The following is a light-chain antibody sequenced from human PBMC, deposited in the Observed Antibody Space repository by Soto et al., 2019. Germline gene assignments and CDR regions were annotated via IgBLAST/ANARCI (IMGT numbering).Light chain of an antibody. CDR1: QNIRTN. J-gene: IGKJ1*01. V-gene: IGKV3-15*01. CDR2: GAS. CDR3: QQYNNWPRT. Sequence: DIVTTQSPATLSVSQGERATLSCRASQNIRTNLAWYQHKPGQAPRLLIYGASTGATGVPARFSGSGSGTEFTLTISSLQSEDFAAYYCQQYNNWPRTFGQGTKVDIK.